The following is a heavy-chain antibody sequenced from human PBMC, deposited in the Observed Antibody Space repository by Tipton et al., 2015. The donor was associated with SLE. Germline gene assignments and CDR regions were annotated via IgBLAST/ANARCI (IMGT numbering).Heavy chain of an antibody. J-gene: IGHJ2*01. D-gene: IGHD6-19*01. CDR2: VYYSGNT. CDR3: ARGVRIAVVKGWYFDL. Sequence: TLSLTCTVSGGYISSSSYYWGWIRQPPGMGLDWIGTVYYSGNTYYTSSLKSRVTISVDTSKNQFSLKLISVTAADTAVYYCARGVRIAVVKGWYFDLWGRGTLVTVSS. CDR1: GGYISSSSYY. V-gene: IGHV4-39*07.